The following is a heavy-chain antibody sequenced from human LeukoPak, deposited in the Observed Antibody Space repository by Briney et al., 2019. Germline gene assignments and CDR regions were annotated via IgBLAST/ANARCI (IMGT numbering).Heavy chain of an antibody. Sequence: GGSLRLSCAASGFTFSSYWMHWVRQAPGKGLVWVSRINSDGSSTSYADSVKGRFTISRDSAKNTLFLQMNSLRAEDTAVYYCAALPSMKQEGRWGQGTLVTVSS. J-gene: IGHJ4*02. V-gene: IGHV3-74*01. D-gene: IGHD2/OR15-2a*01. CDR2: INSDGSST. CDR1: GFTFSSYW. CDR3: AALPSMKQEGR.